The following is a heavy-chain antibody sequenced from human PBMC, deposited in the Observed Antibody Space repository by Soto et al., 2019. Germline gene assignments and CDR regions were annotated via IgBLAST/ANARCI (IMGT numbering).Heavy chain of an antibody. Sequence: QVQLQESGPGLVKPSQTLSLTCTVSGGSISSGGYYWSWIRQHPGKGLEWIGYIYYSGSTYYNPSLKSRVTISVDTSKSQFSLKLSSVTAADTAVYYCARDKDYDSSGRGAFDIWGQGTMVTVSS. CDR2: IYYSGST. J-gene: IGHJ3*02. CDR1: GGSISSGGYY. V-gene: IGHV4-31*03. CDR3: ARDKDYDSSGRGAFDI. D-gene: IGHD3-22*01.